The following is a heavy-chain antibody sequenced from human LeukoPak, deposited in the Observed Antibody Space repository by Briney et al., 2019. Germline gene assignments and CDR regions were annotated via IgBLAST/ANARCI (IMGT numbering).Heavy chain of an antibody. J-gene: IGHJ4*02. CDR1: GFTFSNSA. Sequence: GGSLRLSCAASGFTFSNSAMSWVRQAPGKGLEWVSTYAISDHSAYYADSVKGRFTISRDNSKNTLYLQMNSLRAEDTAVYYCVLRGGATDYWGQGTLVTVSS. D-gene: IGHD3-16*01. CDR2: YAISDHSA. CDR3: VLRGGATDY. V-gene: IGHV3-23*01.